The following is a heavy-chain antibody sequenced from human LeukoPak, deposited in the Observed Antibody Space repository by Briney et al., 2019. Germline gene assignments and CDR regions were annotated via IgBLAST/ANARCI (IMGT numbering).Heavy chain of an antibody. CDR3: AKDRGIFGSGYYGEFDY. Sequence: GGSLRLSCAASGFIFSDYGMHWVRQAPGKGLEWVAVISYDGTVKYYADSVKGRFTISRDNSKNTLYLQMNSLRAEDTAVYYCAKDRGIFGSGYYGEFDYWGQGTLVTVSS. CDR2: ISYDGTVK. V-gene: IGHV3-30*18. CDR1: GFIFSDYG. D-gene: IGHD3-3*01. J-gene: IGHJ4*02.